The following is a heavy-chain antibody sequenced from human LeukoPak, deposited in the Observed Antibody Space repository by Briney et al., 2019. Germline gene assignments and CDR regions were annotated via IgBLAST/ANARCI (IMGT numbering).Heavy chain of an antibody. D-gene: IGHD5-18*01. CDR3: AKDPYSYGSYFDY. CDR1: GFTFSGCG. V-gene: IGHV3-30*02. J-gene: IGHJ4*02. Sequence: GGSLRLSRAASGFTFSGCGMHWVRQAPGKGLEWVAFIWYDGRDKYYADSVKGQFTISRDNSMNTLYLQMNSLRAEDTAVYYCAKDPYSYGSYFDYWGQGTLVTVSS. CDR2: IWYDGRDK.